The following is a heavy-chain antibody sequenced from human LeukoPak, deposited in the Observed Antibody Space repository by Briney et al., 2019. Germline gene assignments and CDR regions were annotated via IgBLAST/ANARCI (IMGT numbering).Heavy chain of an antibody. J-gene: IGHJ4*02. Sequence: PSETLSLTCTVSGYSINNNYYWDWIRQPPGKGLEFIASIHHSGTTYYNPALKSRVTTSVDTSKKQFSLKVNSVTAADTAVYYCAREGPMFDSGSYSKSLGYWGQGILVTVSS. D-gene: IGHD3-10*01. CDR2: IHHSGTT. V-gene: IGHV4-38-2*02. CDR1: GYSINNNYY. CDR3: AREGPMFDSGSYSKSLGY.